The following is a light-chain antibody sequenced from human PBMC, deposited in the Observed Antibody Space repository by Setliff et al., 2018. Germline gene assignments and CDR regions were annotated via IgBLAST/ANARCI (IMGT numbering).Light chain of an antibody. V-gene: IGLV2-8*01. Sequence: QSALAQPPSASGSLGQSVTISCTGTRSDIGAYDYVSWYQRHPGKAPKLLIYEVNKRPSGVPDRFSGSTSGSTASLTVSGLQAEDEADYFCTSYAGDNNLIFGGGTKVTVL. CDR3: TSYAGDNNLI. CDR1: RSDIGAYDY. CDR2: EVN. J-gene: IGLJ2*01.